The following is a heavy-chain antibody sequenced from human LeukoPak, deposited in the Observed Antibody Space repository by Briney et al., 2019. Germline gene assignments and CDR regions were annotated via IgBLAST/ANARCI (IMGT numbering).Heavy chain of an antibody. CDR1: VFISDDYN. CDR3: TRGAARFYYYYFMDV. J-gene: IGHJ6*03. V-gene: IGHV3-43*01. Sequence: GQSLRLSSTASVFISDDYNIHWVRQAPGQGMEWVSLISWDGDSTYYADSVKGRFTISKDNSKKFLYPQMNSLRTEGSALYYCTRGAARFYYYYFMDVWGKGTTVTVSS. CDR2: ISWDGDST. D-gene: IGHD3-10*01.